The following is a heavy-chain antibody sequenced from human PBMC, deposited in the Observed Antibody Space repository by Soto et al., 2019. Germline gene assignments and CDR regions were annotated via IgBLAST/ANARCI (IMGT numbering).Heavy chain of an antibody. CDR3: TRAELVPWFGESRVAPCYYYCGMGG. J-gene: IGHJ6*02. CDR2: TYYRSKWYN. CDR1: GDSVSSNSAA. V-gene: IGHV6-1*01. Sequence: SQTLSLTCAISGDSVSSNSAAWNWIRQSPSRGLEWLGRTYYRSKWYNDYAVSVKSRITINPDTSKNQFSLQLNSVTPEDTAVYYRTRAELVPWFGESRVAPCYYYCGMGGWGQETTVTVSS. D-gene: IGHD3-10*01.